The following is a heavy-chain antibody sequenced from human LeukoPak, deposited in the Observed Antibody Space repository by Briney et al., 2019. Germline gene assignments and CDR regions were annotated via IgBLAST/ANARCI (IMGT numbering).Heavy chain of an antibody. Sequence: PVGSLRLSCAASGFTFSTYWMHWVRQAPGKGLMWVSRINGDGSSTSYGDSVKGRFTVSRDNAKNTLYLQMNGLRVEDTAVYYCARALGDIRGQGTLVTVSS. CDR1: GFTFSTYW. CDR3: ARALGDI. J-gene: IGHJ4*02. V-gene: IGHV3-74*01. CDR2: INGDGSST.